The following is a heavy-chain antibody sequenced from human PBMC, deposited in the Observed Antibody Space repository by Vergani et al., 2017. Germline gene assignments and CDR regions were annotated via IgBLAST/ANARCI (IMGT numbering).Heavy chain of an antibody. V-gene: IGHV1-69*04. CDR1: GGTFSSYA. CDR3: ARRGPKMATSAMGD. CDR2: IIPILGIA. J-gene: IGHJ4*02. Sequence: QVQLVQSGAEVKKPGSSVKVSCKASGGTFSSYAISWVRQAPGPGLEWMGRIIPILGIANYAQKFQGRVTITADKSTSTAYMELSSLRSEDTAVYYCARRGPKMATSAMGDWGQGTLVTVSS. D-gene: IGHD5-24*01.